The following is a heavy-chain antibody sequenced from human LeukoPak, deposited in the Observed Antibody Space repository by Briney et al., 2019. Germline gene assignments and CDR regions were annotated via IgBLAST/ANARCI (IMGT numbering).Heavy chain of an antibody. D-gene: IGHD1-26*01. V-gene: IGHV4-39*01. Sequence: SGTLYLTCTVSGGPVSSSSYYWGWVRQSPEKGLECIGTIYYAGDTYYNPSLESRLTISVDTSKNQFSLKLRSVTAADTAVYYCATWDSGRYSQIDNWGQGTLVTVSS. CDR3: ATWDSGRYSQIDN. CDR2: IYYAGDT. CDR1: GGPVSSSSYY. J-gene: IGHJ4*02.